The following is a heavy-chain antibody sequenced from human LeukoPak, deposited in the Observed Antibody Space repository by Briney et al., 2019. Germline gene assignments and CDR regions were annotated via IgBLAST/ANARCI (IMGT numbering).Heavy chain of an antibody. CDR1: GFSFSSYD. J-gene: IGHJ3*02. V-gene: IGHV3-23*01. CDR2: IRGSGGST. Sequence: GGSLRLSCAASGFSFSSYDMSWVRQAPGKGLEWVSGIRGSGGSTFYADSVKGWFTISRDNSKNTLNLQMNSLRAEDTAVYYCAKSQLVGATYALDIWGQGTMVTVSS. CDR3: AKSQLVGATYALDI. D-gene: IGHD1-26*01.